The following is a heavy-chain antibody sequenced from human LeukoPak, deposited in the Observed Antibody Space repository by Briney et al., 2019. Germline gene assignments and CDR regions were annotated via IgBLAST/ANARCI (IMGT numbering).Heavy chain of an antibody. Sequence: SETLSLTCAVYGGSFSGYHWTWIRQPPGKGLEWIGDINHSGTTNYNPSLKSRVTISVDTPKKQFSLKLSSVTAADTAIYYCVRVDVQLSVVWFDPWGQGTLVTVSS. J-gene: IGHJ5*02. V-gene: IGHV4-34*01. CDR1: GGSFSGYH. CDR2: INHSGTT. CDR3: VRVDVQLSVVWFDP. D-gene: IGHD3-16*02.